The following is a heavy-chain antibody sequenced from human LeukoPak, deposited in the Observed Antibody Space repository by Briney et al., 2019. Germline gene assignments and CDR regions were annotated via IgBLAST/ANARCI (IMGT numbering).Heavy chain of an antibody. CDR1: GYTFTSYG. Sequence: GASVKVSCKASGYTFTSYGISWVRQAPGQGLEWMGGFDPEDGETIYAQKFQGRVTMTEDTSTDTAYMELSSLRSEDTAVYYCAREAAAGHWYYFDYWGQGTLVTVSS. D-gene: IGHD6-13*01. V-gene: IGHV1-24*01. CDR2: FDPEDGET. J-gene: IGHJ4*02. CDR3: AREAAAGHWYYFDY.